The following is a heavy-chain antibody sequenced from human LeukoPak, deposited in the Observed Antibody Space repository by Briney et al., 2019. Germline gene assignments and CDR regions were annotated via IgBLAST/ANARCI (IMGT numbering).Heavy chain of an antibody. CDR2: ISSSSSYI. CDR1: GFTLSSYS. J-gene: IGHJ3*02. V-gene: IGHV3-21*01. CDR3: ARSGPHYYDSSGYYLDAFDI. Sequence: GGSLRLSCAASGFTLSSYSMNWVRQAPGKGLEWVSSISSSSSYIYYADSVKGRFTISRDNAKNSLYLQMNSLRAEDTAVYYCARSGPHYYDSSGYYLDAFDIWGQGTMVTVSS. D-gene: IGHD3-22*01.